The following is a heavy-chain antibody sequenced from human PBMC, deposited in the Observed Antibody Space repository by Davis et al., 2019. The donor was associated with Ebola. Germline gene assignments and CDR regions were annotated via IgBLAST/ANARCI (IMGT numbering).Heavy chain of an antibody. V-gene: IGHV4-34*01. CDR2: INHSGST. J-gene: IGHJ6*02. Sequence: MPGGSLRLSCAVYGGSFSGYYWSWIRQPPGKGLEWIGEINHSGSTNYNPSLKSRVTISVDTSKNQFSLKLSSVTAADTAVYYCARGSWSKSPTWHVWGQGTTVTVSS. CDR1: GGSFSGYY. CDR3: ARGSWSKSPTWHV. D-gene: IGHD3-3*01.